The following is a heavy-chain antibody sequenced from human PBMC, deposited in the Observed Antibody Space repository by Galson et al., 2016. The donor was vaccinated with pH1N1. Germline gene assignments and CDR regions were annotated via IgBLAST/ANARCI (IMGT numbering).Heavy chain of an antibody. CDR3: ARRYYFDY. Sequence: SVKVSCKASGYSVTRYYMHWVRQAPGQGLEWMGIIDPSDGTTTYSQKFQGRITMTRGTPTNSVYMELSSLTSDDTAVYYCARRYYFDYWGQGTLITVSS. J-gene: IGHJ4*02. CDR2: IDPSDGTT. V-gene: IGHV1-46*01. CDR1: GYSVTRYY.